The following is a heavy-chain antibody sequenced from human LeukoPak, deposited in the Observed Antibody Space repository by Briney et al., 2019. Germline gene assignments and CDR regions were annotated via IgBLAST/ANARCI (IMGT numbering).Heavy chain of an antibody. CDR3: ATPMVYAIHYYYYGMDV. V-gene: IGHV3-23*01. CDR1: GFTFSSYA. Sequence: GGSLRLSCAASGFTFSSYAMSWVRQAPGKGLEWVSAISGSGGSTYYADSVKGRFTISRDNSKNTLYLQMSSLRAEDTAVYYCATPMVYAIHYYYYGMDVWGQGTTVTVSS. CDR2: ISGSGGST. J-gene: IGHJ6*02. D-gene: IGHD2-8*01.